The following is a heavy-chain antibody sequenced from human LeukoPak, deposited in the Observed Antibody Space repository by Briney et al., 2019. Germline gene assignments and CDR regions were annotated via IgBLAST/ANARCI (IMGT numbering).Heavy chain of an antibody. D-gene: IGHD6-6*01. CDR3: ARHGDSSSYYFDY. V-gene: IGHV4-59*08. Sequence: PSETLSLTCAVSGGSISGYYWSWIRQPPGKGLEWIGYVYYSGNTKYTPSLNSRVTMSVDTSNNQFSLRLSSVTARDTAVYYCARHGDSSSYYFDYWGQGTLVTVSS. J-gene: IGHJ4*02. CDR2: VYYSGNT. CDR1: GGSISGYY.